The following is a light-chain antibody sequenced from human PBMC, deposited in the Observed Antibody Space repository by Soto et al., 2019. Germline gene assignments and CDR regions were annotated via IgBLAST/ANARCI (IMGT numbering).Light chain of an antibody. CDR3: QQYKSYRT. V-gene: IGKV1-5*01. CDR2: DAS. Sequence: DIQMTQSPSTLSASVGDRVTITCRASQSISSWLAWYQQKPGKAPSLLIYDASTLESGVPSRFSGSGSGTEFTLTISSLQPDDFATYYCQQYKSYRTFGQGTKVDIK. J-gene: IGKJ1*01. CDR1: QSISSW.